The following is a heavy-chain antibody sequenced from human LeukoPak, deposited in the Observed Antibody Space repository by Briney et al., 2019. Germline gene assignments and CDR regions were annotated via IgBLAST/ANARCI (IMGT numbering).Heavy chain of an antibody. CDR2: IYHSGST. D-gene: IGHD6-19*01. Sequence: PSQTLSLTCTVSGGSISSGGYYWSWIRQPPGKGLEWIGYIYHSGSTYYNPSLKSRVTISVDRSKNQFSLKLSSVTAADTAVYYCARGVQWLVPTFWGQGTLVTVSS. CDR1: GGSISSGGYY. V-gene: IGHV4-30-2*01. CDR3: ARGVQWLVPTF. J-gene: IGHJ4*02.